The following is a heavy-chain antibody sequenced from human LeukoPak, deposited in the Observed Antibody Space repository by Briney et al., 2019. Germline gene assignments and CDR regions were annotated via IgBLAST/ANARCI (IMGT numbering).Heavy chain of an antibody. CDR2: ISHRGDTI. CDR3: ASYSAIASHPYQYMDV. CDR1: GFTFSDYY. J-gene: IGHJ6*03. Sequence: PGGSLRLSCAASGFTFSDYYMSWIRQAPGKVLEWISDISHRGDTISYADSVKGRFTTSRDNTQDSLYLQMSGLRAEDTATYYCASYSAIASHPYQYMDVWGNGTTVTVSS. D-gene: IGHD2-2*01. V-gene: IGHV3-11*04.